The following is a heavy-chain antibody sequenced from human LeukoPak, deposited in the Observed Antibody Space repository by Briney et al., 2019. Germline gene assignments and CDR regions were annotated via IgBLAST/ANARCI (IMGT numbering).Heavy chain of an antibody. J-gene: IGHJ4*02. Sequence: GGSLRLSCAVSGFTVSSIYMSWVRQAPGKGLEWVSFIYSDGNTYYGDSVKGRFTLSRDSSRNTLYLQMNSLRAEDTAVYYCARDWYSSSWPPDYWGQGTLVTVSS. CDR1: GFTVSSIY. V-gene: IGHV3-53*05. CDR2: IYSDGNT. D-gene: IGHD6-13*01. CDR3: ARDWYSSSWPPDY.